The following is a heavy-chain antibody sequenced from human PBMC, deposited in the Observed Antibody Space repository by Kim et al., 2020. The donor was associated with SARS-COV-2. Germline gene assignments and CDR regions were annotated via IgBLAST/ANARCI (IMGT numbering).Heavy chain of an antibody. V-gene: IGHV4-34*01. CDR3: ASAWDSGSWN. CDR1: GGSFSGYY. J-gene: IGHJ4*02. D-gene: IGHD1-26*01. CDR2: INHSGST. Sequence: SETLSLTCAVYGGSFSGYYWSWIRQPPGKGLEWIGEINHSGSTNYNPSLKSRVTISVDTSKNQFSLKLSSVTAADTAVYYCASAWDSGSWNWGQGTLVTVSS.